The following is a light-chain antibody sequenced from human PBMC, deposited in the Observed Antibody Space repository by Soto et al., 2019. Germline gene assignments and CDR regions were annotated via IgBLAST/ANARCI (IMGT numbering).Light chain of an antibody. CDR2: GIS. CDR1: QSVTSNY. V-gene: IGKV3-11*01. J-gene: IGKJ1*01. Sequence: EIVMTQSPATLSVSPGEGATLSCRASQSVTSNYLAWYQQKPGKAPRLLIHGISNRATGVPDRFSGSGSGTDFTLTISSLEPEDFAVYYCQQRSNWPQTFGQGTKVDIK. CDR3: QQRSNWPQT.